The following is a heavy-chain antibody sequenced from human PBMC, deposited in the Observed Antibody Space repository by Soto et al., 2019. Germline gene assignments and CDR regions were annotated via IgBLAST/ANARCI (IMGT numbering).Heavy chain of an antibody. V-gene: IGHV4-31*03. D-gene: IGHD3-10*01. CDR1: GGSISSGGYY. CDR2: IYYSGST. J-gene: IGHJ4*02. CDR3: ARLRVNGSGSYYVHY. Sequence: QVQLQESGPGLVKPSQTLSLTCTVSGGSISSGGYYWSWIRQHPGKGLEWIGYIYYSGSTYYNPASQSRVTISVATSKTLISLNLSSVTAANTAAYYCARLRVNGSGSYYVHYSRQGTLVTVSS.